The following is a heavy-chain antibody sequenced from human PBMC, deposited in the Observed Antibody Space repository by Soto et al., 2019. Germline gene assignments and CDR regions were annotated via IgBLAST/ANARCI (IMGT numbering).Heavy chain of an antibody. D-gene: IGHD1-26*01. CDR3: ARGHEVGPTVYFDY. CDR2: IYYSGTT. J-gene: IGHJ4*02. Sequence: SETLSLTCTVSGRSISSYYWTWIRQPPGKGLEWIGYIYYSGTTNYNPSLKSRVTISVDTSKNQFSLKLSSVTAADTAVYFCARGHEVGPTVYFDYWGQGTLVTVSS. CDR1: GRSISSYY. V-gene: IGHV4-59*01.